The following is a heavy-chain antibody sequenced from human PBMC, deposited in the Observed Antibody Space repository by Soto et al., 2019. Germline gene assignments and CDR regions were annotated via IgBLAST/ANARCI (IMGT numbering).Heavy chain of an antibody. CDR3: ESSDWTGTANIYY. J-gene: IGHJ4*02. V-gene: IGHV4-39*01. Sequence: SETLSLTCTVSGGSISSISYYWGWIRQPPGKGLEWIGSIYYSGSTYYNPSLKSRVTISVDTPKNQFSLKLSSVTAADTAVYYCESSDWTGTANIYYWGQGTLVTVSS. CDR1: GGSISSISYY. CDR2: IYYSGST. D-gene: IGHD2-21*01.